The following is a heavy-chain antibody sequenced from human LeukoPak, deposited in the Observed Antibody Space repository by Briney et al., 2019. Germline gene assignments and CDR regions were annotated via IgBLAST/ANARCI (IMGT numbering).Heavy chain of an antibody. CDR2: MNPNSGNT. D-gene: IGHD4/OR15-4a*01. Sequence: ASVKVSCKASGYTFTSYDINRVRQATGQGLEWMGWMNPNSGNTGYAQKFQGRVTMTRNTSISTAYMELSSLRPEDTAVYYCASFRGAIPDYYYYGMDVWGQGTTVTVYS. CDR1: GYTFTSYD. V-gene: IGHV1-8*01. CDR3: ASFRGAIPDYYYYGMDV. J-gene: IGHJ6*02.